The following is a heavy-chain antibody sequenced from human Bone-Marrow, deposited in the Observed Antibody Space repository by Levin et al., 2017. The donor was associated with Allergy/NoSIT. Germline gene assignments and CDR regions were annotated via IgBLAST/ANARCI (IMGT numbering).Heavy chain of an antibody. D-gene: IGHD6-13*01. CDR3: AKEKMVAVGTFGY. V-gene: IGHV3-30*18. CDR2: ISYDGRNK. J-gene: IGHJ4*02. CDR1: GFTFSSNG. Sequence: GGSLRLSCAASGFTFSSNGMHWVRQAPGKGLEWVAVISYDGRNKFYADSVKGRFTISRETSKNTLSLQMNSLTAEDTAVYYCAKEKMVAVGTFGYWGQGTLVTVSS.